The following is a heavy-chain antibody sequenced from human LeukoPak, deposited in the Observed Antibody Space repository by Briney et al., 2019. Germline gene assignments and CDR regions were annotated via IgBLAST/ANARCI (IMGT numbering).Heavy chain of an antibody. CDR2: INQDGSET. CDR1: GFTFSSYC. CDR3: ARAAS. J-gene: IGHJ5*02. V-gene: IGHV3-7*01. Sequence: GGSLRLSRATSGFTFSSYCRTRVRQAPGKGLEWVANINQDGSETYYVDSVKGRFTISRDNAKNSLYLQMNSLRVDDTAVYYCARAASWGQGTLVTVSS.